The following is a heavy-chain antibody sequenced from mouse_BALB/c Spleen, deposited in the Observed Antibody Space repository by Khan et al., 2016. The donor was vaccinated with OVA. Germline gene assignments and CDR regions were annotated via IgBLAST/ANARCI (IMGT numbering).Heavy chain of an antibody. CDR2: INPSTAYT. CDR3: ARRGLRWDFDY. V-gene: IGHV1-7*01. J-gene: IGHJ2*01. CDR1: GYTFINYW. D-gene: IGHD1-1*01. Sequence: QVRLQQSGAEPAKPGASVKMSCKASGYTFINYWILWVKQRPGQGLEWIGYINPSTAYTEYNQNFKDKATLTADKSSRTAYMQLSSLTSEDSAVYYCARRGLRWDFDYWGQGTTLTVSS.